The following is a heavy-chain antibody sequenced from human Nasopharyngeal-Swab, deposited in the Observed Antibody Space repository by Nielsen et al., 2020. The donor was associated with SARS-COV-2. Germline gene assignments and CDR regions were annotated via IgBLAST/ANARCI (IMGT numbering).Heavy chain of an antibody. J-gene: IGHJ4*02. CDR2: ISGSGGST. CDR3: AIDSSGQDY. Sequence: GRQAPGKGLEWVSAISGSGGSTYYADSVKGRFTTSRDNSKNTLYLQMNSLRAEDTAVYYCAIDSSGQDYWGQGTLVTVSS. V-gene: IGHV3-23*01. D-gene: IGHD6-19*01.